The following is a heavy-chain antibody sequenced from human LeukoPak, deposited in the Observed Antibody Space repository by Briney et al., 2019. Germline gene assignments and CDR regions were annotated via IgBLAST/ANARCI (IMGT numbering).Heavy chain of an antibody. CDR1: GFTFSSYS. D-gene: IGHD6-13*01. CDR2: ISSSSSTI. CDR3: ARVGSIAAAGTHFQH. V-gene: IGHV3-48*04. J-gene: IGHJ1*01. Sequence: GGSLRLSCAASGFTFSSYSMNGVRQAPGKGLEWVSYISSSSSTIHYADSVKGRFTISRDNAKNSLYLQMNSLRAEDTAVYYCARVGSIAAAGTHFQHWGQGTLVTVSS.